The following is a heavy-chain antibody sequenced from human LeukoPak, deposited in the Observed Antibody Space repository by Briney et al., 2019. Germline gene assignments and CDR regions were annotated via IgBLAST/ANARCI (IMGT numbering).Heavy chain of an antibody. CDR2: INPSGST. CDR3: ARGRHDITMIVVVMTSVSYYLDV. D-gene: IGHD3-22*01. J-gene: IGHJ6*03. V-gene: IGHV4-34*01. CDR1: DGSFSGYH. Sequence: SETLSLTCAVYDGSFSGYHWTWIRQSPGKGLEWLGDINPSGSTYYNPSLKSRLTISVDTSKNQFSLKLRSVTAADTAVYYCARGRHDITMIVVVMTSVSYYLDVWGKGTTVTVS.